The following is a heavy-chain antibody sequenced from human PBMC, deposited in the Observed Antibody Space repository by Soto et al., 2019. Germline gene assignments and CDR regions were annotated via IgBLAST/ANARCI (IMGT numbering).Heavy chain of an antibody. J-gene: IGHJ6*02. Sequence: ASVKVSCKASGGTFSSYAISWVRQAPGQGLEWMGGIIPIFGTANYAQKFQGRVTITADESTSTAYMELSSLRSEDTAVYYCARPLWFGETLYYYYYGMDVWGQGTTVTVSS. V-gene: IGHV1-69*13. CDR1: GGTFSSYA. D-gene: IGHD3-10*01. CDR2: IIPIFGTA. CDR3: ARPLWFGETLYYYYYGMDV.